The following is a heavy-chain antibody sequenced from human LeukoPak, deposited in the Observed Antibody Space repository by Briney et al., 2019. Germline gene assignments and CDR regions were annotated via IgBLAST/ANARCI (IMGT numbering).Heavy chain of an antibody. CDR3: ARVYGSGSYYVFDY. J-gene: IGHJ4*02. CDR2: IYTSGST. Sequence: SETLSLTCTVSGGSISSYYWSWIRQPAGKGLEWIGRIYTSGSTNYNPSLKSRVTMSVDTSKNQFSLKLSSVTAADTAVYYCARVYGSGSYYVFDYWGQGTLVTVSS. CDR1: GGSISSYY. V-gene: IGHV4-4*07. D-gene: IGHD3-10*01.